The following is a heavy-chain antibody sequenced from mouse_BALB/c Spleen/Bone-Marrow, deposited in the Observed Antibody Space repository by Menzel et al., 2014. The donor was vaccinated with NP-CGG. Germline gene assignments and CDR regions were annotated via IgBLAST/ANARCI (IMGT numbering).Heavy chain of an antibody. Sequence: VQLQQSGAELVKPGASVKLSCKASGYTFTSYWMHWVKQRPGQGLEWIGEINPSNGRTNYNEKFKSKATLTVDKSSSTAYMQLSSLTSEDSAVYYCAREGNYYGSIAMEYWGQGTSVTVSS. V-gene: IGHV1S81*02. J-gene: IGHJ4*01. CDR1: GYTFTSYW. CDR3: AREGNYYGSIAMEY. D-gene: IGHD1-1*01. CDR2: INPSNGRT.